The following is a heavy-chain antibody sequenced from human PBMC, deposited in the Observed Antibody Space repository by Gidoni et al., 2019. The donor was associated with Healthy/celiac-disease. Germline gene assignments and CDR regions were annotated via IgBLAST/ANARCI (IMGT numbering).Heavy chain of an antibody. CDR3: ARDPRFGELSVFEFDY. V-gene: IGHV3-30-3*01. CDR2: ISYDGSNK. D-gene: IGHD3-10*01. Sequence: QVQLVESGGGVVQPGRSLRLSCAASGFTFSSYAMHWVRQAPGKGLEWVAVISYDGSNKYYADSVKGRFTISRDNSKNTLYLQMNSLRAEDTAVYYCARDPRFGELSVFEFDYWGQGTLVTVSS. J-gene: IGHJ4*02. CDR1: GFTFSSYA.